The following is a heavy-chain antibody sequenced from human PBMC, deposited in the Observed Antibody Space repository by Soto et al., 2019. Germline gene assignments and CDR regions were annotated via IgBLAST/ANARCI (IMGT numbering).Heavy chain of an antibody. D-gene: IGHD4-17*01. CDR3: ASYYGTYYGMDV. J-gene: IGHJ6*02. Sequence: QVQLQESGPGLVKPSQTLSLTCTVSGGSISSGDYYWSWIRQPPGKGLEWIGYIYYSGSTYYNPSVKSRVTISVHTSMNQFSRKLNSVTAAYTAVYYCASYYGTYYGMDVWGQGTTVTVSS. CDR1: GGSISSGDYY. V-gene: IGHV4-30-4*01. CDR2: IYYSGST.